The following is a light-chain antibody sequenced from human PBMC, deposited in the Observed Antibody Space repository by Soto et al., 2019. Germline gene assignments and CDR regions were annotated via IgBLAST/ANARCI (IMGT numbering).Light chain of an antibody. CDR2: LNSDGSH. CDR3: QTWGTGIRV. V-gene: IGLV4-69*01. CDR1: SGHSSYA. J-gene: IGLJ3*02. Sequence: QLVLTQSPSASASLGASVKLTCTLSSGHSSYAIAWHQQQPEKGPRYLMKLNSDGSHSKGDAIPDRFSGSSSGAERYLTISSLQYEDEADYYCQTWGTGIRVFGGGTKLTVL.